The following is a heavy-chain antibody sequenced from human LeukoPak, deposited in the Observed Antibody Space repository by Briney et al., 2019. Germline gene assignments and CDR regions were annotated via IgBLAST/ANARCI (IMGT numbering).Heavy chain of an antibody. CDR3: AKDAARPTSGAPGY. D-gene: IGHD6-6*01. CDR1: VFSFNSYW. CDR2: IKQDGSEE. V-gene: IGHV3-7*01. J-gene: IGHJ4*02. Sequence: PGGSLRLSCVASVFSFNSYWMTWVRQAPGKGLEWLASIKQDGSEEYYVDSVKGRFTISRDNAKNSLYLQMNSLRAEDTAVYYCAKDAARPTSGAPGYWGQGTLVTVSS.